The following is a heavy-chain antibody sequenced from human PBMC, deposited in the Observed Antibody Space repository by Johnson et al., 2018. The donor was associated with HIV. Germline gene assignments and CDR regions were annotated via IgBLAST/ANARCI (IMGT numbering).Heavy chain of an antibody. CDR3: AKFRDAFDI. CDR2: SWNSGSI. Sequence: VQLVESGGGLIQPGGSLRLSCAASGFTVSTNYMSWVRQAPGKGLEWVSGISWNSGSIGYADSVKGRFTISRDNSKNTLYLQMNSLRAEDTAVYYCAKFRDAFDIWGQGTMVTVSS. V-gene: IGHV3-53*01. CDR1: GFTVSTNY. J-gene: IGHJ3*02. D-gene: IGHD2-21*01.